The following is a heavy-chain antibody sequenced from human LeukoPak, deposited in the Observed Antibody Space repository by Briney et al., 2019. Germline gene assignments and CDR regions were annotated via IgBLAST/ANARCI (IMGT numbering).Heavy chain of an antibody. J-gene: IGHJ4*02. Sequence: GRSLRLSCAASGFTFSSYGMHWVRQAPGKGLEWVAVISYDGSNKYYADSVKGRFTISRDNSKNTLYLQMNSLRAEDTAVYYCAKGGPALAARHPYYFDYWGQGTLVTVSS. D-gene: IGHD6-6*01. CDR1: GFTFSSYG. CDR2: ISYDGSNK. V-gene: IGHV3-30*18. CDR3: AKGGPALAARHPYYFDY.